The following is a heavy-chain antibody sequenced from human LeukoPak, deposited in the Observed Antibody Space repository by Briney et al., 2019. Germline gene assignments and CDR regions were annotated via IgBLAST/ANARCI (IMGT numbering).Heavy chain of an antibody. V-gene: IGHV3-7*01. Sequence: GGSLRLSCAASGFIFSSNWMTWVRQAPGKGLECVANIKTDGSEKYYVDSVKGRFTISRDNAKNSLYLQMNSLRVEDTAIYYCASDLNHDSSGWGQGTLVTVSS. D-gene: IGHD3-22*01. J-gene: IGHJ4*02. CDR3: ASDLNHDSSG. CDR2: IKTDGSEK. CDR1: GFIFSSNW.